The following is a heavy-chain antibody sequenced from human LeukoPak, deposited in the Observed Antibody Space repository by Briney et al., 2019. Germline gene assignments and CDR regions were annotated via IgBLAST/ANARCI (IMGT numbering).Heavy chain of an antibody. Sequence: GGSLRLSCAASGFTFSSYSMNWVRQAPGKGLEWVSSISSSSSYIYYADSVKGRFTISRDNAKNTLYLQMNSLRAEDTAVYYCARVSGSGSYYKGYMDVWGKGTTVTISS. CDR3: ARVSGSGSYYKGYMDV. D-gene: IGHD3-10*01. CDR1: GFTFSSYS. V-gene: IGHV3-21*01. J-gene: IGHJ6*03. CDR2: ISSSSSYI.